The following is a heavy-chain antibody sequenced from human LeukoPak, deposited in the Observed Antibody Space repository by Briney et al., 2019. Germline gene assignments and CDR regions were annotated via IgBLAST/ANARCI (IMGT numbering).Heavy chain of an antibody. CDR2: ISGSGGST. CDR1: GFTFSSYA. Sequence: QPGGSLRLSCAASGFTFSSYAMCWVRHAPGKGLELVSAISGSGGSTYYADSVKGRFTISRDNSKNTLYLQMNSLRAEDTAVYYCAKELLGGVIDPFDYWGQGTLVTVSS. CDR3: AKELLGGVIDPFDY. J-gene: IGHJ4*02. V-gene: IGHV3-23*01. D-gene: IGHD3-16*02.